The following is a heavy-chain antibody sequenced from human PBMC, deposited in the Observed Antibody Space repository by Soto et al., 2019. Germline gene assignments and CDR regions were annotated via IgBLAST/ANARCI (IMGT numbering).Heavy chain of an antibody. D-gene: IGHD6-19*01. V-gene: IGHV1-8*01. J-gene: IGHJ6*02. CDR1: GYTFTSYD. CDR2: MNPNSGNR. CDR3: ARLLAVAGYYPYGMDV. Sequence: QVQLVQSGAEGKKPGASVKVSCKASGYTFTSYDINWVRQATGQGLEWMGWMNPNSGNRGYAQKFQGRVTMTRNTSISTAYMELSSLRSEDTAVYYCARLLAVAGYYPYGMDVWGQGTTVTVSS.